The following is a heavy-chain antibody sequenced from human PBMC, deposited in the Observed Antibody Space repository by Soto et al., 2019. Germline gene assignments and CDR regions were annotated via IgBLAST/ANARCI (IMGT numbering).Heavy chain of an antibody. J-gene: IGHJ4*02. CDR1: GGSISSSRCH. V-gene: IGHV4-39*07. CDR3: ARGPSGDKIDY. Sequence: SETLSLTCTVSGGSISSSRCHWGWIRQPPGKGLEWIASIKYSGTTFYNPSLKGRVTISADTSETQFSLKLSSVSAADTAVYYCARGPSGDKIDYWGQGIQVTVSS. D-gene: IGHD7-27*01. CDR2: IKYSGTT.